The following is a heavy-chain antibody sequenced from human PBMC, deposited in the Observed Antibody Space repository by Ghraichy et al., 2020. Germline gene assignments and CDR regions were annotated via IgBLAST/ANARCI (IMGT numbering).Heavy chain of an antibody. CDR3: ARPGGDPDY. V-gene: IGHV3-66*02. Sequence: GESLNISCAASGFTVSSNYMSWVRQAPGKGLEWVSVIYSGGSTYYADSVKGRFTISRDNSMNTLYLQMNSLRAEDTAVYYCARPGGDPDYWGQGTLVTVSS. D-gene: IGHD2-21*02. CDR1: GFTVSSNY. CDR2: IYSGGST. J-gene: IGHJ4*02.